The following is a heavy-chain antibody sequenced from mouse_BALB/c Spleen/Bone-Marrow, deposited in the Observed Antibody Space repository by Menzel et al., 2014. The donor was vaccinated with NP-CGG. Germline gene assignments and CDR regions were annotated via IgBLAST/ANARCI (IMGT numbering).Heavy chain of an antibody. CDR3: ARGGLLRAMDY. Sequence: EVMLVESGPELVKPGASVKISCKASGYSFTGYFMNWVMQSHGKSLEWIGRINPYNGDTFYNQKFKGKATLTVDKSSSTAHMELRSLASEDSAVYYCARGGLLRAMDYWGQGTSVTVSS. CDR1: GYSFTGYF. V-gene: IGHV1-20*02. D-gene: IGHD2-3*01. J-gene: IGHJ4*01. CDR2: INPYNGDT.